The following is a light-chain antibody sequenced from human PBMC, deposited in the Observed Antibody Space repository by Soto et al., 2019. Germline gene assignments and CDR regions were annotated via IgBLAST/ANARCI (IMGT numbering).Light chain of an antibody. Sequence: EIVMTQSPATLSVSPGERATLSCRASQSVSSNLAWYQQTPGQAPRLLIYGASNRATGIPDRFSGSGSGTDFTLTISRLEPEDFAVYYCQQYGSSGTFGQGTKVEIK. J-gene: IGKJ1*01. V-gene: IGKV3-20*01. CDR3: QQYGSSGT. CDR1: QSVSSN. CDR2: GAS.